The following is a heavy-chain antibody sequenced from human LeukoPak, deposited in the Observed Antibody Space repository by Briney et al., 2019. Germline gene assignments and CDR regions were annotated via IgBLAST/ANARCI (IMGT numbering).Heavy chain of an antibody. V-gene: IGHV3-7*01. D-gene: IGHD1-20*01. CDR2: MRQDGNEK. Sequence: GGSLRLSCVASGFTFSSYWMTWVRQAPGKGLEWVANMRQDGNEKYYVDSVKGRFTISRDNAKNSVYLQMNSLRTEDTAVYYCAKDHNWSFEDWGQGTLVTVSS. CDR3: AKDHNWSFED. J-gene: IGHJ4*02. CDR1: GFTFSSYW.